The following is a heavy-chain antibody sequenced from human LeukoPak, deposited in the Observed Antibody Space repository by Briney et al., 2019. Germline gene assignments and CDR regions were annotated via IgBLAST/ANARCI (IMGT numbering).Heavy chain of an antibody. CDR1: GGSISPYY. CDR2: IYYSGST. D-gene: IGHD5-12*01. V-gene: IGHV4-59*01. CDR3: ARSTWLLDK. Sequence: SETLSLTCSVSGGSISPYYWSWIRQPPGKGLEWIGYIYYSGSTNYSPSLKSRVTISLDTSKNQFSLKLSSVTAADTAVYYCARSTWLLDKWGQGTLVTVSS. J-gene: IGHJ4*02.